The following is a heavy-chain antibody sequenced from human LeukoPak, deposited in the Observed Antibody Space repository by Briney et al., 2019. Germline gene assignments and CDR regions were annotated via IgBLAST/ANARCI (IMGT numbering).Heavy chain of an antibody. CDR3: AKAPGWDGYNFFDY. CDR2: ISYDGSNK. D-gene: IGHD5-24*01. V-gene: IGHV3-30*18. Sequence: GGSLRLSCAASGFTFSSYGMHWVRQAPGKGLEWVAVISYDGSNKYYADSVKGRFTISRDNSKNTLYLQMNSLRAEDTAVYYCAKAPGWDGYNFFDYWGQGTLVTVSS. J-gene: IGHJ4*02. CDR1: GFTFSSYG.